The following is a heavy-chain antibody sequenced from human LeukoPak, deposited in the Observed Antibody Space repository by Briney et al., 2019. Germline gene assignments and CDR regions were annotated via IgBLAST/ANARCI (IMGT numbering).Heavy chain of an antibody. D-gene: IGHD5-12*01. V-gene: IGHV6-1*01. CDR1: GDSVSSNSAA. CDR2: TYYRSKWYN. J-gene: IGHJ2*01. CDR3: ARDGATADWYFDL. Sequence: SQTLSLTCAISGDSVSSNSAAWNWLRQSRSRGLEWLGRTYYRSKWYNDYAASVKSRITINPDTSKNQFSLQLNSVTPDDTAVYYCARDGATADWYFDLWGRGTLVTVSS.